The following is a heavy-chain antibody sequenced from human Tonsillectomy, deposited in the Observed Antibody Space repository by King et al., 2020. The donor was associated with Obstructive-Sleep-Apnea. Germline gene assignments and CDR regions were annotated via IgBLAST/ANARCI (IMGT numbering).Heavy chain of an antibody. D-gene: IGHD6-13*01. V-gene: IGHV3-23*04. CDR1: GFTFSSYA. Sequence: VQLVESGGGLVQPGGSLRLSCAASGFTFSSYAMSWVRQAPGKGLEWVSAISGSGGSTYYADSVKGRFTISRDNSKNTLYLQMNSLRAEDTAVYYCAKDYSSSWLPPYYFDYWGQGTLVTVSS. CDR2: ISGSGGST. J-gene: IGHJ4*02. CDR3: AKDYSSSWLPPYYFDY.